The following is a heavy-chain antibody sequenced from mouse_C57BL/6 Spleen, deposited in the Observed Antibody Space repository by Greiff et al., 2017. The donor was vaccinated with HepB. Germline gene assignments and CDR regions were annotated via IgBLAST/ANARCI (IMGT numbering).Heavy chain of an antibody. J-gene: IGHJ1*03. Sequence: EVKVIESGGGLVKPGGSLKLSCAASGFTFSDYGMHWVRQAPEKGLEWVAYISSGSSTIYYADTVKGRFTISRDNAKNTLFLQMTSLRSEDTAMYYCARDGDYDDGLLYFDVWGTGTTVTVSS. CDR3: ARDGDYDDGLLYFDV. CDR2: ISSGSSTI. CDR1: GFTFSDYG. D-gene: IGHD2-4*01. V-gene: IGHV5-17*01.